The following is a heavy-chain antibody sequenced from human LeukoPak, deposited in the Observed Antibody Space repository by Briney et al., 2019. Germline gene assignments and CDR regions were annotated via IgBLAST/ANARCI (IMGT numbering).Heavy chain of an antibody. V-gene: IGHV4-34*01. CDR3: AIRARGGGDPFDP. CDR2: INHSGST. CDR1: GGSFSGYY. J-gene: IGHJ5*02. D-gene: IGHD2-21*02. Sequence: PSETLSLTCAVYGGSFSGYYWSWIRQPPGKGLEWIGEINHSGSTNYNPSLKSRVTISVDTSKNQFSLKLSSVTAADTAVYYCAIRARGGGDPFDPWGQGTLVTASS.